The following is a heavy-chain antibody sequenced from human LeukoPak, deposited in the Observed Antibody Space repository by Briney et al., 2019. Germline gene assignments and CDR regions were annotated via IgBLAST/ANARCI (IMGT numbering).Heavy chain of an antibody. CDR2: IFSSGSKK. J-gene: IGHJ4*02. D-gene: IGHD5-12*01. V-gene: IGHV3-23*05. CDR1: GFTFSSYC. CDR3: AKGGGGGYGAYDY. Sequence: GGSLRLSCAASGFTFSSYCMSWVRQAPGKGLEWVSAIFSSGSKKYYADSVKGRFTISRDNSKNTLYLEMNSLRAEDTAVYYCAKGGGGGYGAYDYWGQGTLVTVSS.